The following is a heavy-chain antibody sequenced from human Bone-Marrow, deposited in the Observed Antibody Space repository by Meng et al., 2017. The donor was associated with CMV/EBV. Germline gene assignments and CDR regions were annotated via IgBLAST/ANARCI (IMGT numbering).Heavy chain of an antibody. CDR2: IKQDGSEK. Sequence: GGSLRLSCAASGFTFSSYWMSWVRQAPGKGLEWVANIKQDGSEKYYVDSVKGRFTISRDNAKNSLYLQMNSLRAEDTAVYYCARDIRGYCSSTSCYWFDPWGQGTLVTVSS. CDR1: GFTFSSYW. CDR3: ARDIRGYCSSTSCYWFDP. V-gene: IGHV3-7*01. J-gene: IGHJ5*02. D-gene: IGHD2-2*01.